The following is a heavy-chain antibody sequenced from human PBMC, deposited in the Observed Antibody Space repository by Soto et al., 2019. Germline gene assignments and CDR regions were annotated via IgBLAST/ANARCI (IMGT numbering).Heavy chain of an antibody. J-gene: IGHJ6*02. Sequence: PSETLSLTCAVYGGSFSGYYWSWIRQPPGKGLEWIGEINHSGSTNYNPSLKSRVTISVDTSKNQFSLKLSSVTAADTAVYYCASKVGVVTLQYYYYGMDVWGQGTTVTVSS. CDR1: GGSFSGYY. CDR2: INHSGST. V-gene: IGHV4-34*01. CDR3: ASKVGVVTLQYYYYGMDV. D-gene: IGHD2-21*02.